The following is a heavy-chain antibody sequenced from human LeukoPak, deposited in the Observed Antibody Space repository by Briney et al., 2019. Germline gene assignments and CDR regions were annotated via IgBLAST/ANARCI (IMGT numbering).Heavy chain of an antibody. J-gene: IGHJ3*02. CDR1: GGSISSYY. CDR3: ASGWFGELGDAFDI. D-gene: IGHD3-10*01. V-gene: IGHV4-59*12. CDR2: IYYSGNT. Sequence: PSETLSLTCTVSGGSISSYYWSWIRQPPGKGLEWIGYIYYSGNTNYNPSLKSRVTISVDTSKNQFSLKLSSVTAADTAVYYCASGWFGELGDAFDIWGQGTMVTVSS.